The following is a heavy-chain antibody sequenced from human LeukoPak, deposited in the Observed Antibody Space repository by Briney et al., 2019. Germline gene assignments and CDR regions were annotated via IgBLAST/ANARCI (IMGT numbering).Heavy chain of an antibody. J-gene: IGHJ5*02. CDR1: GYTFTSYG. V-gene: IGHV1-18*01. Sequence: ASVKVSCKASGYTFTSYGISWVRQAPGQGLEWMGWISGYNGYTHYAHTLQGRVTMPTDTSTSTAYMELRSLRSDDTAVYYCARDEARYSSGYYPNWFDPWGQGTLVTVSS. CDR2: ISGYNGYT. D-gene: IGHD3-22*01. CDR3: ARDEARYSSGYYPNWFDP.